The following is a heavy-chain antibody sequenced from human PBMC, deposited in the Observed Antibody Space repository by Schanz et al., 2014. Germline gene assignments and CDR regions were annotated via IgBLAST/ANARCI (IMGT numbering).Heavy chain of an antibody. V-gene: IGHV1-2*06. D-gene: IGHD1-26*01. CDR2: INPNSGGT. CDR1: GYNFTAYY. CDR3: ARVSTGSYSDAFHM. J-gene: IGHJ3*02. Sequence: QVQLVQSGAEVKKPGASVKVSCKASGYNFTAYYIHWVRQAPGQGLEWMGRINPNSGGTRYAQKFQGRVTMTRDTSTSTAYMELSRLRFDDTAVHYCARVSTGSYSDAFHMWGQGTMVTVSS.